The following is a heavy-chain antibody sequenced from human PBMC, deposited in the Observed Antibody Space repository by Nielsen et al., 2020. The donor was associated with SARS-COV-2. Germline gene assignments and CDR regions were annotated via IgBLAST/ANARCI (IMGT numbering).Heavy chain of an antibody. J-gene: IGHJ6*02. V-gene: IGHV1-69*13. CDR1: GGTFSSYV. D-gene: IGHD3-9*01. CDR2: IIPIFGTA. Sequence: SVKVSCKASGGTFSSYVIGWVRQAPGQGLEWMGGIIPIFGTANYAQKFQGRVTITADESTSTAYMELSSPRSEDTAVYYCASPIRYDILTGTYYYYGMDVWGQGTTVTVSS. CDR3: ASPIRYDILTGTYYYYGMDV.